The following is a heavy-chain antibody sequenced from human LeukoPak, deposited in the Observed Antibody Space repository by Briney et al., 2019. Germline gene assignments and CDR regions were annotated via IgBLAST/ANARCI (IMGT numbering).Heavy chain of an antibody. Sequence: PSETLSLTCTVSGGSISSGGYYWSWIRQHPGKGLEWIGYIYYSGSTYYNPSLKSRVTISVDTSKNQFSLKLSPVTAADTAVYYCARDRLPYGSGSYYKVYYYYGMDVWGQGTTVTVSS. CDR3: ARDRLPYGSGSYYKVYYYYGMDV. CDR1: GGSISSGGYY. CDR2: IYYSGST. V-gene: IGHV4-31*03. D-gene: IGHD3-10*01. J-gene: IGHJ6*02.